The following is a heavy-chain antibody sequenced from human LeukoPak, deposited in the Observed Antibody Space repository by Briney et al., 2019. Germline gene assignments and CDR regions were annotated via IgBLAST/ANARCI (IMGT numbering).Heavy chain of an antibody. V-gene: IGHV3-21*01. CDR1: GFTFSSYS. CDR3: ARGGQVVSASDNWFDP. J-gene: IGHJ5*02. Sequence: GGSLRLSCAASGFTFSSYSMNWVRQAPGTGLEWVSSISTSSSYIYYADSVKGRFTISRDNAKKSLYLQMNSLRAEDTALYYCARGGQVVSASDNWFDPWGQGTLVTVSS. CDR2: ISTSSSYI. D-gene: IGHD2-2*01.